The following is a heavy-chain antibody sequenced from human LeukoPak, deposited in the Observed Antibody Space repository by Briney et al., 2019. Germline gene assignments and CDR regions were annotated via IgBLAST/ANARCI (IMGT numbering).Heavy chain of an antibody. CDR1: GFTFSGSA. CDR3: TGNYYGSGSYADFDY. Sequence: GGSLRLSCAASGFTFSGSALHWVRQASGKGLEWVGRIRSTADGYATAYAASVKGRFTISRDDSKNTAYLQMDSLKTEDTAVYYCTGNYYGSGSYADFDYWGQGTLVTVSS. V-gene: IGHV3-73*01. D-gene: IGHD3-10*01. J-gene: IGHJ4*02. CDR2: IRSTADGYAT.